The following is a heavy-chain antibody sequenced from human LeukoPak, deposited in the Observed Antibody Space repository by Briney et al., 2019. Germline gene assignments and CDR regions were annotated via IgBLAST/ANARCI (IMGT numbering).Heavy chain of an antibody. CDR3: ATLIIGDAFDI. V-gene: IGHV1-24*01. Sequence: GASVKVSCKVSGYPLSEVSMHWVRQAPGKGLEWMGGFDPEDGETIYAQKFQGRVTMTEDTSTDTAYMELSSLRSEDTAVYYCATLIIGDAFDIWGQGTMVTVSS. J-gene: IGHJ3*02. CDR1: GYPLSEVS. CDR2: FDPEDGET. D-gene: IGHD2-8*01.